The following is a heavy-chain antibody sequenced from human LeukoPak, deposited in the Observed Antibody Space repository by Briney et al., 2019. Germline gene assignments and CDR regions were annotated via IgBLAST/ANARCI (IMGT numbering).Heavy chain of an antibody. Sequence: GESLKISCKGSGYSFTSYWIGWVRQMPGKGLEWMGIIYPGDSDTRYSPSFQGQVTISADKSISTAYLQWSSLRASDTAMYYCARLKESSSGYYYVYYYMDVWGKGTTVTVSS. J-gene: IGHJ6*03. V-gene: IGHV5-51*01. CDR1: GYSFTSYW. D-gene: IGHD3-22*01. CDR2: IYPGDSDT. CDR3: ARLKESSSGYYYVYYYMDV.